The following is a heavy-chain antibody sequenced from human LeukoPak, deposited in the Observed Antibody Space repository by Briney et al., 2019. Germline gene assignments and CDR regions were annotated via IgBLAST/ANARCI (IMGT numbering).Heavy chain of an antibody. D-gene: IGHD4-23*01. V-gene: IGHV3-11*05. CDR3: ARDDYGGNFYFDY. Sequence: PGGSLRLSCAASGFTFSDYYMSWIRQAPGKGLEWVSYISSSSSYTNYADSVKGRFTISRDNAKNSLYLQMNRLRAEDTAVYYCARDDYGGNFYFDYWGQGTLVTVSS. J-gene: IGHJ4*02. CDR2: ISSSSSYT. CDR1: GFTFSDYY.